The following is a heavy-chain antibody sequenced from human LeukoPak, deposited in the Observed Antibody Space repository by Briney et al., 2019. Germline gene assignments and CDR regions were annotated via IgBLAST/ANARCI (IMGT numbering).Heavy chain of an antibody. CDR1: VFTLNNYS. V-gene: IGHV3-48*04. CDR3: ARTRDPPTYYYFYMDV. J-gene: IGHJ6*03. Sequence: GGALRLSCAASVFTLNNYSMNWVRQAPGKGLEWVSYIRTSSSTRYYADSVKGRFTISRDNAMNSLYLQMNSLRAEDTAVYYCARTRDPPTYYYFYMDVWGKGTTVTVSS. CDR2: IRTSSSTR. D-gene: IGHD1-1*01.